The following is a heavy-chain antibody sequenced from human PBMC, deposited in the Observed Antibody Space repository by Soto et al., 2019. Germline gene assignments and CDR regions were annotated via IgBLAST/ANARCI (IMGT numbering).Heavy chain of an antibody. J-gene: IGHJ4*02. CDR3: AGGSGWLTDK. CDR1: GFIFSNHW. Sequence: EVYLVESGGDLVQPGGSLRLSCAASGFIFSNHWMHWVRQAPGKGLEWVANIKQDGSENKYVDSVKGRFTISRDNAKNSLYLQMNSLRAEDTAVYYCAGGSGWLTDKWGQGTLVTVSS. D-gene: IGHD6-19*01. V-gene: IGHV3-7*04. CDR2: IKQDGSEN.